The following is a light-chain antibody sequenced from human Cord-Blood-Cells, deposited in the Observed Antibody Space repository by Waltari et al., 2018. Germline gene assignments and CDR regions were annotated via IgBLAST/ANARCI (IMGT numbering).Light chain of an antibody. V-gene: IGKV1-5*03. CDR3: QQYNSAWT. CDR1: QSISSW. Sequence: DIQMTQSPSTLSASVGDSVTITCRASQSISSWLAWYQQKPGKAPKLLIYKASSLESGVPSRFSGSGSGTEFTLTISSLQPDDFATDYCQQYNSAWTFGQGTKVEIK. CDR2: KAS. J-gene: IGKJ1*01.